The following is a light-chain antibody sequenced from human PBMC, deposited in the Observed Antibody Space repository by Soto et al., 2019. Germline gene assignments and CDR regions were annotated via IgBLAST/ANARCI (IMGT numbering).Light chain of an antibody. V-gene: IGKV3-20*01. CDR2: GAS. J-gene: IGKJ2*01. CDR3: RQYGSSRPYT. Sequence: EIVLTQSPGTLSLSPGERATLSCRASQSVSSSYLAWFQQKPGQAPRLLIYGASDRATGIPDRFSGSGSGTDFTLTISRLEPEDFAVYYCRQYGSSRPYTFGQGTKLEMK. CDR1: QSVSSSY.